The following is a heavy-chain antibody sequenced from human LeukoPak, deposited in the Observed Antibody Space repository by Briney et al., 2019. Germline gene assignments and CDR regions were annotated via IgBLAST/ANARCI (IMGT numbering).Heavy chain of an antibody. Sequence: GESLKISCKGSAYSFTSYWIGWVRQMPGKDLEWMGIIHPGDSDTRYSPSFQGQVTISADKSISTAYLQWSSLKASDTAMYYCARETPGYSYGSVDYWGQGTLVTVSS. D-gene: IGHD5-18*01. CDR2: IHPGDSDT. V-gene: IGHV5-51*01. CDR3: ARETPGYSYGSVDY. CDR1: AYSFTSYW. J-gene: IGHJ4*02.